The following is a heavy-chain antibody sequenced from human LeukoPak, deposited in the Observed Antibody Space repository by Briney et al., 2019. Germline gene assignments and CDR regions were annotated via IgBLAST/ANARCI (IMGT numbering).Heavy chain of an antibody. V-gene: IGHV1-18*01. CDR1: GYTFTSYG. CDR2: ISAYNGNT. D-gene: IGHD3-22*01. Sequence: ASVKVSCKASGYTFTSYGISWVRQAPGQGLEWMGWISAYNGNTNYAQKLQGRVTMTTDTSTSTAYMELRSLRSDDTAVYYCARDGPNDSSGYYYLDWGQATLVTVSS. J-gene: IGHJ4*02. CDR3: ARDGPNDSSGYYYLD.